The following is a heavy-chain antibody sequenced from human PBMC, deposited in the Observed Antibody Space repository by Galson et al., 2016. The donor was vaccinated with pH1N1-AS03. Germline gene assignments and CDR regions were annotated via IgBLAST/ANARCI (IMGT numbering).Heavy chain of an antibody. D-gene: IGHD1-26*01. CDR3: ARDPSGSEGWDMRGDWYFDL. V-gene: IGHV3-23*01. CDR2: IGGTSDTT. J-gene: IGHJ2*01. CDR1: GFTFSIYA. Sequence: SLRLSCAASGFTFSIYAMTWVRQTPGKGLEWVSSIGGTSDTTYYADSVKGRFTISRDNPKNTVYLQMSSLRAEDTAVYFCARDPSGSEGWDMRGDWYFDLWGRGTLVTVSS.